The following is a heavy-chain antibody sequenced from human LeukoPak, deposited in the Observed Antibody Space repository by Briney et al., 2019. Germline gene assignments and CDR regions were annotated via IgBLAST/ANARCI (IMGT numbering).Heavy chain of an antibody. J-gene: IGHJ3*02. CDR3: ARGLIAAAGSHAFDI. V-gene: IGHV4-39*01. Sequence: SSETLSLTCTVSGGSISSSSYYWGWIRQPPGKGLEWIGSIYYSGSTYYNPSLKSRVTISVDTSKNQFSLKLSSVTAADTAVYYCARGLIAAAGSHAFDIWGQGTMVTVSS. CDR2: IYYSGST. D-gene: IGHD6-13*01. CDR1: GGSISSSSYY.